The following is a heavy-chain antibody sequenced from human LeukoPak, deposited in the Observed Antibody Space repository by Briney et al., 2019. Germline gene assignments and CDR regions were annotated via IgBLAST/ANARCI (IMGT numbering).Heavy chain of an antibody. CDR3: ARGTNYYDSSGLY. CDR2: INTDGSST. D-gene: IGHD3-22*01. Sequence: PGGSLRLSCAASGFTFSSYWMHWVRQAPGKGLVWVSRINTDGSSTSYADSVKGRFTISRDNAKNSLYLQMNSLRAEDTAVYYCARGTNYYDSSGLYWGQGTLVTVSS. V-gene: IGHV3-74*01. CDR1: GFTFSSYW. J-gene: IGHJ4*02.